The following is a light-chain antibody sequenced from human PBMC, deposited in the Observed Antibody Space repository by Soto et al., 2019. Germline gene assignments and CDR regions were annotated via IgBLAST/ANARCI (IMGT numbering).Light chain of an antibody. CDR2: LNSDGSH. Sequence: QLVLTQPPSASASLGASVKLTCTLSSGHSSYAIAWHQQQPEKGPRYLMKLNSDGSHSKGDGIPDRFSGSSSGAERYLTISSLQSEDEADYYCQTWDTGIRVFGGGTKVTVL. CDR1: SGHSSYA. V-gene: IGLV4-69*01. J-gene: IGLJ3*02. CDR3: QTWDTGIRV.